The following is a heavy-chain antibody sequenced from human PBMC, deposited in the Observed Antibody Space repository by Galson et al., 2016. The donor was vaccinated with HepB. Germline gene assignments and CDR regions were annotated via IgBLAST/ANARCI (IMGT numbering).Heavy chain of an antibody. CDR2: IYPTGST. V-gene: IGHV4-4*07. CDR1: GGSISNWY. J-gene: IGHJ6*02. Sequence: SETLSLTCTVSGGSISNWYWSWIRQPAGKGLEWLGRIYPTGSTNYNPSLKSRVTMSVDTSKNQFSLKLNSVTAADTAVYYCARRSTNYYFGMDVWGQGTTVTVSS. CDR3: ARRSTNYYFGMDV.